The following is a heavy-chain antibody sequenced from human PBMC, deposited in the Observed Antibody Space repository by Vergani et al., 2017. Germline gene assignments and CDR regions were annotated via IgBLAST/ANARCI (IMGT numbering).Heavy chain of an antibody. D-gene: IGHD1-26*01. CDR1: GGTFSSYT. CDR2: IIPIRGIA. J-gene: IGHJ3*02. V-gene: IGHV1-69*02. Sequence: QVQLVQSGAEVKKPGSSVKVSCKASGGTFSSYTISWVRQAPGQGLEWMGRIIPIRGIANYAQKFQGRVTITADKSTSTAYMGLSSLRSEDTAVYYCARAAGRDAENAFDSWGQGTMVTVS. CDR3: ARAAGRDAENAFDS.